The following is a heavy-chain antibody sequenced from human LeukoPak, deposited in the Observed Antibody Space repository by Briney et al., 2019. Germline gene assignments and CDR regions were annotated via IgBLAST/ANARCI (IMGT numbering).Heavy chain of an antibody. CDR2: IKQDGSEK. V-gene: IGHV3-7*01. J-gene: IGHJ6*02. CDR1: EFTFSNYW. Sequence: GGSLRLSCAASEFTFSNYWMSWVRQAPGKGLDWVANIKQDGSEKQYVESVKGRFTISRDNAKNSLYLQMDSLRAEDTAVYYCARRGLRSQSGKPYYGSDVWGQGTTVTVSS. D-gene: IGHD3-10*01. CDR3: ARRGLRSQSGKPYYGSDV.